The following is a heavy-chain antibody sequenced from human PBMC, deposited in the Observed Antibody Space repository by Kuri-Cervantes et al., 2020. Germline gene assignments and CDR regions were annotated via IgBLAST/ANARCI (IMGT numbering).Heavy chain of an antibody. V-gene: IGHV1-18*01. J-gene: IGHJ4*02. Sequence: ASVKVSYKASGGTFSSYAISWVRQAPGQGLEWMGWISAYNGNTNYAQKLQGRVTMTTDTSTSTAYMELRSLRSDDTAVYYCARARTPPYYFDYWGQGTLVTVSS. CDR2: ISAYNGNT. CDR3: ARARTPPYYFDY. CDR1: GGTFSSYA.